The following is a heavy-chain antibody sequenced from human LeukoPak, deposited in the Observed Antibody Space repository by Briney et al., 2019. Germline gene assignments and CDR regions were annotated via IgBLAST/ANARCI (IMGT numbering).Heavy chain of an antibody. J-gene: IGHJ6*02. Sequence: SETLSLTCAVYGGSFSGYYWSWIRQPPGKGLEWIGEINHSGSTNYNPSLKSRVTISVDTSKNQFSLKLSSVTAADTAVYYCARYYDFWSGYRIGAYYYYGMDVWGQGTTVTVSS. V-gene: IGHV4-34*01. CDR2: INHSGST. CDR1: GGSFSGYY. CDR3: ARYYDFWSGYRIGAYYYYGMDV. D-gene: IGHD3-3*01.